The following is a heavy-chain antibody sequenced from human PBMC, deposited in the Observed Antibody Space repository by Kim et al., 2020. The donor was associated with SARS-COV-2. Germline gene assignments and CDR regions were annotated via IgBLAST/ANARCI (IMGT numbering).Heavy chain of an antibody. D-gene: IGHD2-8*02. V-gene: IGHV1-3*01. J-gene: IGHJ4*02. CDR2: INAGTGNT. Sequence: ASVKVSCKASGYIFTNFAIQWVRQAPGQRLEWMGWINAGTGNTKFSQQFQGRVTFTRDTSANTASMELRSLGSEDTAVYYCARDLFHTGFDYWGQGTLVAVSS. CDR3: ARDLFHTGFDY. CDR1: GYIFTNFA.